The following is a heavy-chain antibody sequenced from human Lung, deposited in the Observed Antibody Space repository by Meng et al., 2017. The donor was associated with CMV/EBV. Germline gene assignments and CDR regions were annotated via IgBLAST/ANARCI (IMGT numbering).Heavy chain of an antibody. CDR3: ARTNYGDYNWFDP. D-gene: IGHD4-17*01. CDR1: GGSISSGGFY. V-gene: IGHV4-31*03. J-gene: IGHJ5*02. CDR2: IYYSGST. Sequence: HGPLPESGPGLVKPSQTLSLTGTVSGGSISSGGFYWSWIRQHPGKGLEWIGYIYYSGSTYYNPSLRSRVAISIDTSKNQFSLKLTSVTAADTAVYFCARTNYGDYNWFDPWGQGTLVTVSS.